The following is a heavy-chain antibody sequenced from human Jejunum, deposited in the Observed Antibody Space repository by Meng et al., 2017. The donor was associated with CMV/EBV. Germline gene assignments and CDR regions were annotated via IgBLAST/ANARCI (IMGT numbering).Heavy chain of an antibody. CDR3: ARDIVDNEDGV. D-gene: IGHD5-12*01. Sequence: CAASGFTFVHYGMRWVRQAPGKGLEYVSAITWNGGSTDYADSVKGRFTISRDNAKNSLYLQMNSLRAEDTALYYCARDIVDNEDGVWGQGTTVTVSS. CDR1: GFTFVHYG. V-gene: IGHV3-20*04. CDR2: ITWNGGST. J-gene: IGHJ6*02.